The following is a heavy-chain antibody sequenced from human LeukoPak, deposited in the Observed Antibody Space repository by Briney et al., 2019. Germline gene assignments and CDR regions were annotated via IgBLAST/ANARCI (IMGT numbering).Heavy chain of an antibody. Sequence: ASVKVSCKASGGTFSSYAISWVRQAPGQGLEWMGGIIPIFGTANYAQKFQGRVTTTTDESTSTAYMELSSLRSEDTAVYYCARIGIYDSSGAFDYWGQGTLVTVSS. D-gene: IGHD3-22*01. V-gene: IGHV1-69*05. CDR2: IIPIFGTA. J-gene: IGHJ4*02. CDR3: ARIGIYDSSGAFDY. CDR1: GGTFSSYA.